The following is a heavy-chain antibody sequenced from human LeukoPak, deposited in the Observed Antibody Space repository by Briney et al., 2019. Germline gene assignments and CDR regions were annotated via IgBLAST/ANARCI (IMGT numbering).Heavy chain of an antibody. V-gene: IGHV3-53*01. CDR2: IYSGGST. D-gene: IGHD3-3*01. J-gene: IGHJ3*02. Sequence: GGSLRLSCAASGFTVSSNYMSWVRQAPGKGLEWVSVIYSGGSTYYADSVKGRFTISRDNSKNTLYLQMNSLRAEDTAVYYCAKGIITIFGVVIIDDAFDIWGQGTMVTVSS. CDR1: GFTVSSNY. CDR3: AKGIITIFGVVIIDDAFDI.